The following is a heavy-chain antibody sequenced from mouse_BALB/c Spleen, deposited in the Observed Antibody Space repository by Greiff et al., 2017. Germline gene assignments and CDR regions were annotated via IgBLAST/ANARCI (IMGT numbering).Heavy chain of an antibody. CDR3: ARERDYAMDY. J-gene: IGHJ4*01. CDR2: IYPGDGDT. CDR1: GYTFTSYW. Sequence: VQLQQSGAELARPGASVKLSCKASGYTFTSYWMQWVKQRPGPGLEWIGAIYPGDGDTRYTQKFKGKATLTADKSSSTAYMQLSSLASEDSAVYYCARERDYAMDYWGQGTSVTVSS. V-gene: IGHV1-87*01.